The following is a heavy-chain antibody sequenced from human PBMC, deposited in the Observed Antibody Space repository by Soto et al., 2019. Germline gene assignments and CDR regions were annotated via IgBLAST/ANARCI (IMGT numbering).Heavy chain of an antibody. Sequence: QLQLQESGPGLVKPSETLSLTCTVSGGSISSSSYYWGWIRQPPGKGLEWIGSIYYSGSTYYNPSLKSRVTISVDTSKNQFSLKLSSVTAADTAVYYCARQIKYGRSIDAFDIWGQGTMVTVSS. D-gene: IGHD2-2*01. CDR3: ARQIKYGRSIDAFDI. CDR2: IYYSGST. J-gene: IGHJ3*02. CDR1: GGSISSSSYY. V-gene: IGHV4-39*01.